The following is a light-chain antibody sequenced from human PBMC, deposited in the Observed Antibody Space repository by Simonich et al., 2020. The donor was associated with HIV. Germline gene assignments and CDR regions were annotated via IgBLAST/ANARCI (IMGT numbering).Light chain of an antibody. J-gene: IGLJ3*02. V-gene: IGLV2-23*01. CDR1: SSNIGSSNL. Sequence: QSALTQPASVSGSPGQSITISCTGTSSNIGSSNLVSCYQQHPGKAPKLMIYEGSKRPSGVSNRFSGSKSGNTASLTIAGLQAEDEADYYCCSYASVGTWVFGGGTSLTVL. CDR2: EGS. CDR3: CSYASVGTWV.